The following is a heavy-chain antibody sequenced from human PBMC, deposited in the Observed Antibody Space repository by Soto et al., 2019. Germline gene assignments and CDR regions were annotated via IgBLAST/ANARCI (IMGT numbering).Heavy chain of an antibody. D-gene: IGHD5-18*01. CDR1: GGSISSGDYY. V-gene: IGHV4-30-4*01. J-gene: IGHJ6*02. CDR3: ARAWIQLWPHYYYGMDV. Sequence: PSETLSLTCTVSGGSISSGDYYWSWIRQPPGKGLEWIGYIYYSGSTYHNPSLKSRVTISVDTSKNQFSLKLSSVTAADTAMYYCARAWIQLWPHYYYGMDVWGQGTTVTVSS. CDR2: IYYSGST.